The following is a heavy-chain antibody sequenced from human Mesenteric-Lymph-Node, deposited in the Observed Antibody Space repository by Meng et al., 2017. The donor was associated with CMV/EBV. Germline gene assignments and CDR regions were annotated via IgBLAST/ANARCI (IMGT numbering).Heavy chain of an antibody. J-gene: IGHJ4*02. CDR1: GFTVNSNY. Sequence: GGSLRLSCAASGFTVNSNYMSWVRQAPGKGLEWVSIIYSGGYTYYADSVKGRFTISRDNSKNTLYLHMNSLRAEDTAVYYCVRDETDWGQGTLVTVSS. V-gene: IGHV3-66*02. CDR2: IYSGGYT. CDR3: VRDETD.